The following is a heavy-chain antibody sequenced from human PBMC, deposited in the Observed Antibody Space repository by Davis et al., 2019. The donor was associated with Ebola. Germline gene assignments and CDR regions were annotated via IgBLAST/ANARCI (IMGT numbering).Heavy chain of an antibody. J-gene: IGHJ4*02. CDR3: ASISYSYYFDY. CDR2: IYYSGST. V-gene: IGHV4-59*02. CDR1: GFTVSSNY. Sequence: GSLRLSCAASGFTVSSNYMSWVRQAPGKGLEWIGYIYYSGSTNYNPSLKSRVTISVDTSKNQFSLKLSSVTAADTAVYYCASISYSYYFDYWGQGTLVTVSS. D-gene: IGHD3-16*01.